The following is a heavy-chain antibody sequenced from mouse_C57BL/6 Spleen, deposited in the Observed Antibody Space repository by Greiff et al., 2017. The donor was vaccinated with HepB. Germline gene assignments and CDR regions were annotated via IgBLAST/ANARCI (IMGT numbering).Heavy chain of an antibody. CDR3: ARRLYSNYFDY. CDR1: GYTFTSYW. Sequence: VQLQQPGAELVMPGASVKLSCKASGYTFTSYWMHWVKQRPGQGLEWIGEIDPSDSYTNYNQKFKGKSTLTVDKSSSTAYMQLSSLTSEDSAVYYCARRLYSNYFDYWGQGTTLTVSS. CDR2: IDPSDSYT. V-gene: IGHV1-69*01. J-gene: IGHJ2*01. D-gene: IGHD2-5*01.